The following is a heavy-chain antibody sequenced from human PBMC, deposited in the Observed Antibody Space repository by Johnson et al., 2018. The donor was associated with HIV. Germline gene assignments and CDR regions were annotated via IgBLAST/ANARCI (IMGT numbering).Heavy chain of an antibody. J-gene: IGHJ3*02. CDR2: INWSSGSI. Sequence: VQLVESGGGVVQPGRSLRLSCVVSGFTFDDYAMHWVRQVPGEGLEWVSGINWSSGSIGYADSVKGRFTISRENAKNSLYLQMNSLRAEDTAIYYCAGEVRLGYCSGGSCYGDALDIWGQGTMVTVSS. CDR1: GFTFDDYA. V-gene: IGHV3-9*01. D-gene: IGHD2-15*01. CDR3: AGEVRLGYCSGGSCYGDALDI.